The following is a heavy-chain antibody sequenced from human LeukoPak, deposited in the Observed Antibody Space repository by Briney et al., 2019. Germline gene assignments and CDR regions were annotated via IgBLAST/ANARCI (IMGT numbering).Heavy chain of an antibody. V-gene: IGHV3-64D*06. D-gene: IGHD5-24*01. Sequence: PGGSLRLSCSASGFTFLSYAMHWVRQAPGKGLEYVSATSSDGGSTYYADSVKGRFTISRDNSKNTLYLQMSSLRAEDTAVYYCVKGGGGYKDPFDYWGQGTLVTVSS. CDR3: VKGGGGYKDPFDY. J-gene: IGHJ4*02. CDR1: GFTFLSYA. CDR2: TSSDGGST.